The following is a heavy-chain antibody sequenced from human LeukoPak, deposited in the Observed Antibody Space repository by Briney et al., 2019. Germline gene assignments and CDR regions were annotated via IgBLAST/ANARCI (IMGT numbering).Heavy chain of an antibody. CDR1: GGSISSSSYY. V-gene: IGHV4-39*07. J-gene: IGHJ4*02. CDR3: AREKADSSGYKFDY. CDR2: IYYSGST. D-gene: IGHD3-22*01. Sequence: PSGTLSLTCTVSGGSISSSSYYWGWIRQPPGKGLEWIGSIYYSGSTYYNPSLKSRVTISVDTSKNQFSLKLSSVTAADTAVYYCAREKADSSGYKFDYWGQGTLVTVSS.